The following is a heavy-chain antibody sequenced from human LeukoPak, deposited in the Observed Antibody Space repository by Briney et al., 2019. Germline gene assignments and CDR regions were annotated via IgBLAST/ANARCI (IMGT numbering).Heavy chain of an antibody. CDR3: AKASAMYSSSWYGNY. Sequence: PGRSLRLSCTASGFTFGDYAMSWVRQAPGKGLEWVSAISGSGGSTYYADSVKGRFTISRDNSKNTLYLQMNSLRAEDTAVYYCAKASAMYSSSWYGNYWGQGTLVTVSS. V-gene: IGHV3-23*01. CDR1: GFTFGDYA. J-gene: IGHJ4*02. CDR2: ISGSGGST. D-gene: IGHD6-13*01.